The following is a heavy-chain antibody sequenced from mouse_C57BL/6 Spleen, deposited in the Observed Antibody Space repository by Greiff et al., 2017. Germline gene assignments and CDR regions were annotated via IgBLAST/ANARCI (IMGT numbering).Heavy chain of an antibody. D-gene: IGHD4-1*01. Sequence: DVMLVESGEGLVKPGGSLKLSCAASGFTFSSYAMSWVRQTPEKRLEWVAYISSGGDYIYYADTVKGRFTISRDNARNTLYLQMSSLKSEDTAMYYCTREGPPGVAMDYWGQGTSVTVSS. CDR1: GFTFSSYA. J-gene: IGHJ4*01. V-gene: IGHV5-9-1*02. CDR2: ISSGGDYI. CDR3: TREGPPGVAMDY.